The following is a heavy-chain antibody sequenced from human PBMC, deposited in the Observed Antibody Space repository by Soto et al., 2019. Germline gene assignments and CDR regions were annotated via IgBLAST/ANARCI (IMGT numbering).Heavy chain of an antibody. D-gene: IGHD3-10*01. J-gene: IGHJ4*02. CDR2: ISTSGSIK. V-gene: IGHV3-48*01. CDR1: GFTFSNYN. Sequence: EVQLVESGGGLVQPGGSLRLSCAASGFTFSNYNMNWVRQAPGKGLEWVSHISTSGSIKYYADSVKGRFSISRDNAKNALYLQMNSLRAEDTALYYCVQRGRSSGSFGYWGQGTLVTVSS. CDR3: VQRGRSSGSFGY.